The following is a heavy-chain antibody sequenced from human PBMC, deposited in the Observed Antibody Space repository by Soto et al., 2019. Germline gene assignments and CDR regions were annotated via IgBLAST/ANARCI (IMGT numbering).Heavy chain of an antibody. CDR3: AKLVPY. CDR2: ITGSGATT. Sequence: GGSLRLSCATSGFTFGNDAMSWVRQAPGKGLEWVSTITGSGATTFYADSVKGRFIISRDISKNTLYLQMNSLRAEGTAVYYCAKLVPYWGQGTLVTVSS. V-gene: IGHV3-23*01. D-gene: IGHD3-10*01. CDR1: GFTFGNDA. J-gene: IGHJ4*02.